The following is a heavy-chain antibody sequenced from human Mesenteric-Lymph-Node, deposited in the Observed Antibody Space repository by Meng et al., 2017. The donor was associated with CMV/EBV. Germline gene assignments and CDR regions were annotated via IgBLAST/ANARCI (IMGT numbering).Heavy chain of an antibody. CDR2: INHSGST. CDR3: ARSSYYYGSGSYFYWYFDL. Sequence: YCSGYYWSWIRQPPGKGLEWIGEINHSGSTNYNPSLKSRVTISVDTSKNQFSLRLSSVTAADTAVYYCARSSYYYGSGSYFYWYFDLWGRGTLVTVSS. D-gene: IGHD3-10*01. CDR1: YCSGYY. V-gene: IGHV4-34*01. J-gene: IGHJ2*01.